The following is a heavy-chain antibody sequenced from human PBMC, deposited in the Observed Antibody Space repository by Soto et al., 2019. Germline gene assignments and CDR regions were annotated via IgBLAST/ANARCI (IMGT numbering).Heavy chain of an antibody. J-gene: IGHJ3*02. D-gene: IGHD4-17*01. V-gene: IGHV3-33*01. Sequence: QVQLVESGGGVVQPGRSLRLSCAASGFTFSSYGMHWVRQAPGKGLEWVAVIWYDGSNKYYADSVKGRFTISRDNSKNTRYLQMNSLRAEDTAVYYCAREVTTVTRTGDGDAFDIWGQGTMVTVSS. CDR2: IWYDGSNK. CDR3: AREVTTVTRTGDGDAFDI. CDR1: GFTFSSYG.